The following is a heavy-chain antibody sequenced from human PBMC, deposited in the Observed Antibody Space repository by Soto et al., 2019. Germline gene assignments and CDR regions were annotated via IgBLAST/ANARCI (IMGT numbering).Heavy chain of an antibody. CDR2: IIPIFGTA. CDR1: GGTFSSYA. J-gene: IGHJ6*02. Sequence: QVQLVQSGAEVKKPGSSVKVSCKASGGTFSSYAISWVRQAPGQGLEWMAGIIPIFGTANYAQKFQGRVTITADESTSTAYMELSSLRSEEKAVYYCAGGAGTGSFYYYYGMDVWGQGTTVTGSS. D-gene: IGHD6-19*01. CDR3: AGGAGTGSFYYYYGMDV. V-gene: IGHV1-69*01.